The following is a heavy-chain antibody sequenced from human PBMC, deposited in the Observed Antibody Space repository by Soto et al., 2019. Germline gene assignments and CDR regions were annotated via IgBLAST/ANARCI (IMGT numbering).Heavy chain of an antibody. V-gene: IGHV1-18*01. Sequence: QVQLVQSGAEVKKPGASVRVSCKTSGYTFINYGITWVRQAPGQGLEWMGWLSAYNGYTSYSEKLQDRITTTTDPSTTTVYMDLRSLPSDDTAVYYCARWSAIVGGAEALDVWGQGKMVIVSS. D-gene: IGHD1-26*01. CDR3: ARWSAIVGGAEALDV. CDR1: GYTFINYG. J-gene: IGHJ3*01. CDR2: LSAYNGYT.